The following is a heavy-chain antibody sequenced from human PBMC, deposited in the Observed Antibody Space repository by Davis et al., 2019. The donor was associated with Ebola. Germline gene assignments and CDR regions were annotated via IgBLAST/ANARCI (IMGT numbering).Heavy chain of an antibody. CDR2: INHSGST. V-gene: IGHV4-34*01. J-gene: IGHJ6*02. Sequence: GSLRLSCAASGFTFSSYSMNWVRQAPGKGLEWIGEINHSGSTNYNPSLKSRVTISLDTSKNQFSLKLSSVTAADTAVYYCARGPSVRGMDVWGQGTTVTVSS. D-gene: IGHD3-10*01. CDR3: ARGPSVRGMDV. CDR1: GFTFSSYS.